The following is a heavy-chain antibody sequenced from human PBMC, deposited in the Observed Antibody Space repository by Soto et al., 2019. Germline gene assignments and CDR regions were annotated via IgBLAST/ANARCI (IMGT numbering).Heavy chain of an antibody. V-gene: IGHV1-46*03. Sequence: QVLLEQSGAEVRRPGASVKISCQASGYPFSNYHMHWVRQAPGQGLEWMGMIDTDNGRTKFAQSLQGRVTMTRDTSTNSVYMELRALKSEDTAIYFCTRMSSSFDYWGQGSHVTVSS. CDR3: TRMSSSFDY. CDR2: IDTDNGRT. J-gene: IGHJ4*02. CDR1: GYPFSNYH.